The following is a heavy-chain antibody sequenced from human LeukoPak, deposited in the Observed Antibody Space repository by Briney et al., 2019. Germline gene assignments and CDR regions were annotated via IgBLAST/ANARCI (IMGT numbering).Heavy chain of an antibody. J-gene: IGHJ4*02. V-gene: IGHV4-59*01. CDR1: GGSISSYY. Sequence: PSETLSLTCTVSGGSISSYYWSWIRQPPGKGLEWIGYIYYSGSTNYNPSLKSRVTISVDTSKNQFSLKLSSVTAADTAVYYCARDRRSSGWNDYWGQGTLVTVSS. D-gene: IGHD6-19*01. CDR3: ARDRRSSGWNDY. CDR2: IYYSGST.